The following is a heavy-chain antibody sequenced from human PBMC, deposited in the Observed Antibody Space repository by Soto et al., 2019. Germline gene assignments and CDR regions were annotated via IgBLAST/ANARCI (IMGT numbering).Heavy chain of an antibody. D-gene: IGHD3-22*01. CDR2: IIPIFGTA. Sequence: QVQLVQSGAEVKKPGSSVKVSCKASGGTFSSYAISWVRQAPGQGLEWMGGIIPIFGTANYAQKFQGRVTITADESTSTAYMELSSLRSEDTAVYYCARRPRSITMIVVVDLFFDIWGQGTMVTVSS. V-gene: IGHV1-69*01. CDR3: ARRPRSITMIVVVDLFFDI. J-gene: IGHJ3*02. CDR1: GGTFSSYA.